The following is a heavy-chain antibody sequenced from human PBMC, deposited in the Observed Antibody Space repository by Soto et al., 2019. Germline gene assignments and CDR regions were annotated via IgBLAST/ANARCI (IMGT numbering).Heavy chain of an antibody. CDR3: ARHETLGFGELFRGRYGMDV. CDR1: GGSISSSSYY. J-gene: IGHJ6*02. D-gene: IGHD3-10*01. V-gene: IGHV4-39*01. Sequence: SETLSLTCTVSGGSISSSSYYWGWIRQPPGKGLEWIGSIYYSGSTYYNPSLKSRVTISVDTSKNQFSLKLRSVPAADKAVYYCARHETLGFGELFRGRYGMDVWDQGTTVTVAS. CDR2: IYYSGST.